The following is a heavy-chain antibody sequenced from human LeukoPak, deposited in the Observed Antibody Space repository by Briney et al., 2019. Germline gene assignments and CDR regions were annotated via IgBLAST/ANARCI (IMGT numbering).Heavy chain of an antibody. CDR2: INAGNGNT. V-gene: IGHV1-3*01. CDR1: GHTFTSYA. CDR3: AREGGYSGLARFYYFDY. J-gene: IGHJ4*02. Sequence: ASVKVSCKASGHTFTSYAMHWVRQAPGQRLEWMGWINAGNGNTKYSQKFQGRVTITRDTSASTAYMELSSLRSEDTAVYYCAREGGYSGLARFYYFDYWGQGTLVTVSS. D-gene: IGHD5-12*01.